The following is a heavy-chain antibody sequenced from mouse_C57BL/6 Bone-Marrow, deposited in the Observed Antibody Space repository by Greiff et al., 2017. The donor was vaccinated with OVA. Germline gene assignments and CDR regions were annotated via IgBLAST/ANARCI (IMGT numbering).Heavy chain of an antibody. Sequence: VQLQQPGAELVMPGASVKLSCKASGYTFTSYWMHWVKQRPGQGLEWIGEIDPSDSYTNYNQKFKGKSTLTVDKSSSTAYMQLSSLTSEDSAVYYCARGLYGYDDGHWYFDVWGTGTTVTVSS. CDR1: GYTFTSYW. V-gene: IGHV1-69*01. D-gene: IGHD2-2*01. CDR2: IDPSDSYT. CDR3: ARGLYGYDDGHWYFDV. J-gene: IGHJ1*03.